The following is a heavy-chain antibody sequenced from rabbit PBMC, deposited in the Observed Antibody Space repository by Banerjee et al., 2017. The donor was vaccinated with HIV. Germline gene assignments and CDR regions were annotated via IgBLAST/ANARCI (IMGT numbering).Heavy chain of an antibody. Sequence: QLKETGGGLVQPGGSLTLSCKASGFDFSSYYMSWVRQAPGKGLEWIGIIYAGKGSTDYASWVNGRFTISSDNAQNTVTLQMTSLTVADTATYFCARASNYGGATYPYNLWAQAPSSPS. V-gene: IGHV1S7*01. D-gene: IGHD4-2*01. J-gene: IGHJ4*01. CDR1: GFDFSSYY. CDR3: ARASNYGGATYPYNL. CDR2: IYAGKGST.